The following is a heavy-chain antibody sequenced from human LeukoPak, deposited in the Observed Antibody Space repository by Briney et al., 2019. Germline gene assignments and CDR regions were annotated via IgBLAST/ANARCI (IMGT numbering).Heavy chain of an antibody. CDR2: ISYDGSNK. D-gene: IGHD3-22*01. CDR3: AKDGVKYYYDSSGYFPDY. J-gene: IGHJ4*02. CDR1: GFTFSSYG. Sequence: GGSLRLSCAASGFTFSSYGMHWVRQAPGKGLEWVAVISYDGSNKYYADSVKGRFTISRDNSKNTLYLQMNSLRAEDTAVYYCAKDGVKYYYDSSGYFPDYWGREPWSPSPQ. V-gene: IGHV3-30*18.